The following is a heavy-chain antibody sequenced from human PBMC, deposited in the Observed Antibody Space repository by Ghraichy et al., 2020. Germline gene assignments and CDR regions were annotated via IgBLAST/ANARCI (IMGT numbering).Heavy chain of an antibody. CDR3: ARRYGSGWCDY. Sequence: LSLTCAASGFTFSDYYMSWIRQAPGKGLEWVSYISSGSIYTNYADSVKGRFTISRDNAKNSLYLQMNSLRAEDTAVYYCARRYGSGWCDYWGQGTLVTVSS. CDR2: ISSGSIYT. D-gene: IGHD6-19*01. J-gene: IGHJ4*02. V-gene: IGHV3-11*03. CDR1: GFTFSDYY.